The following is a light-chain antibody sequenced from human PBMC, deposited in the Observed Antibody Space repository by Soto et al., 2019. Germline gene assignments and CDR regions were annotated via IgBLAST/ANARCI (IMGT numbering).Light chain of an antibody. CDR1: SSNIGAGYD. J-gene: IGLJ2*01. Sequence: QSVLTQPPSVSGAPGQRVTISCTGSSSNIGAGYDVHWYQQLPGTAPKLLIYGNNNRPSGVPDRFSGSKSGTSASLAITGLEAEDEADYYCQSYDCRLSGVWVFGGGTKLTVL. CDR2: GNN. CDR3: QSYDCRLSGVWV. V-gene: IGLV1-40*01.